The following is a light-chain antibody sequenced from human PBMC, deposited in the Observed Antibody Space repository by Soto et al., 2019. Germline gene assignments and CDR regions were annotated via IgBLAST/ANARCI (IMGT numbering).Light chain of an antibody. CDR1: QSFRCL. J-gene: IGKJ5*01. V-gene: IGKV3-11*01. CDR2: DAY. Sequence: EVVLTQSPVTLSLSPGERATLSCRASQSFRCLLAWYQQKPGQAPRLLIYDAYIRATGIPPRFSGSGCGTDFTLTISSLEPEDSAVYYCQQRHMWPITFGQGTRLESK. CDR3: QQRHMWPIT.